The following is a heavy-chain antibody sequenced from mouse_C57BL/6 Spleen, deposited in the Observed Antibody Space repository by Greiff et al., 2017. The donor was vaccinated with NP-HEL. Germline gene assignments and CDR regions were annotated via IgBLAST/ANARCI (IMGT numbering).Heavy chain of an antibody. CDR3: ARQGGYYWYFDV. J-gene: IGHJ1*03. Sequence: EVKLMESGGGLVKPGGSLKLSCAASGFTFSDYGMHWVRQAPEKGLEWVAYISSGSSTIYYADTVKGRFTISRDNAKNTLFLQMTSLRSEDTAMYYCARQGGYYWYFDVWGTGTTVTVSS. CDR1: GFTFSDYG. CDR2: ISSGSSTI. D-gene: IGHD1-1*02. V-gene: IGHV5-17*01.